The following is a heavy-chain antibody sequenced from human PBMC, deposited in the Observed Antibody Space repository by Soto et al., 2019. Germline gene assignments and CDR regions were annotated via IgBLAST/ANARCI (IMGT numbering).Heavy chain of an antibody. V-gene: IGHV3-30-3*01. CDR1: GFTFSSYA. CDR3: ARDRIRSAAGYFDY. Sequence: ESGGGVVQPGRSLRLSCAASGFTFSSYAMHWVRQAPGKGLEWVAVISYDGSNKYYADSVKGRFTISRDNSKNTLYLQMNSLRAEYTAVYYCARDRIRSAAGYFDYWGQGTLVTVSS. D-gene: IGHD6-13*01. J-gene: IGHJ4*02. CDR2: ISYDGSNK.